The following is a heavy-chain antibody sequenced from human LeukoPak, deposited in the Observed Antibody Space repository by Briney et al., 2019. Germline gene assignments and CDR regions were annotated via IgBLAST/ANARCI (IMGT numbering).Heavy chain of an antibody. Sequence: SETLSHTCTVSGGSISSSTYYWSWIRQPPGKGLEWIGYIYYSGSTNYNPSLKSRVTISVDTSKNQFSLELSSVTAADTAVYYCARDLYSSQFDPWGQGTLVTVSS. CDR2: IYYSGST. J-gene: IGHJ5*02. CDR3: ARDLYSSQFDP. V-gene: IGHV4-61*01. CDR1: GGSISSSTYY. D-gene: IGHD6-13*01.